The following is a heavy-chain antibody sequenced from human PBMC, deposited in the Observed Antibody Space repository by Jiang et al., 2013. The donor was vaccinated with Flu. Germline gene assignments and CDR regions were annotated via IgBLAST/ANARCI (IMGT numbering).Heavy chain of an antibody. J-gene: IGHJ4*02. CDR1: GGFITGYY. D-gene: IGHD3-10*01. Sequence: GLVKPSETLSLTCSVSGGFITGYYWSWIRQSPGKGLEWIGSIDYRGDTSYNPSLKSRVTTLVDTSKNQFSLTLTSVIAADTAVYYCTRLSSYYGSGSLRPEEDWGQGTLVIVSS. CDR2: IDYRGDT. CDR3: TRLSSYYGSGSLRPEED. V-gene: IGHV4-59*01.